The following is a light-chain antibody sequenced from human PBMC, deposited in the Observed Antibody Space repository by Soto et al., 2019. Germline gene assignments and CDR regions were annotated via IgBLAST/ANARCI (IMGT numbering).Light chain of an antibody. V-gene: IGLV4-69*01. Sequence: QSVLTQSPSASASLGASVKLTCTLSSRHSNYAIAWHQQQSEKGPRYLMKLNSDGSHSKGDGIPDRFSGSSSGAERYLTISSLQSEDEADYYCQTWGSGIVVFGGGTKVTVL. CDR2: LNSDGSH. CDR1: SRHSNYA. CDR3: QTWGSGIVV. J-gene: IGLJ2*01.